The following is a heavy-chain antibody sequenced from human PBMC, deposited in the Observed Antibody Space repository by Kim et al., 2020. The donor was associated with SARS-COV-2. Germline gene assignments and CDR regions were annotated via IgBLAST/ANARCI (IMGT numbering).Heavy chain of an antibody. D-gene: IGHD5-12*01. CDR3: ARGWQPYSGYDDYYYGMDV. CDR1: GGSISSGGYY. V-gene: IGHV4-31*03. Sequence: SETLSLTCTVSGGSISSGGYYWSWIRQHPGKGLEWIGYIYYSGSTYYNPSLKSRVTISVDTSKNQFSLKLSSVTAADTAVYYCARGWQPYSGYDDYYYGMDVWGQGTTVTVSS. CDR2: IYYSGST. J-gene: IGHJ6*02.